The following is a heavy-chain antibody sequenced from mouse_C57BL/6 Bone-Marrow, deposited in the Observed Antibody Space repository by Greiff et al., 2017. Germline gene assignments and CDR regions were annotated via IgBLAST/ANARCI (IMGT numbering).Heavy chain of an antibody. CDR2: IDPSDSYT. V-gene: IGHV1-69*01. CDR1: GYTFTSYW. CDR3: ARGSPYYYAMDY. Sequence: QVQLQQPGAELVMPGASVKLSCKASGYTFTSYWMHWVKQRPGQGLEWIGEIDPSDSYTNYNQKFKGKSTLTVDKSSSTAYMQLSSLTSEDSAVYYRARGSPYYYAMDYWGQGTSGTVSS. J-gene: IGHJ4*01.